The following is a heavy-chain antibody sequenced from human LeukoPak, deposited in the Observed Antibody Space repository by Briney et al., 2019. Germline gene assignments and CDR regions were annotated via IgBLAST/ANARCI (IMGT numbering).Heavy chain of an antibody. CDR1: GYTFTSYD. D-gene: IGHD3-9*01. J-gene: IGHJ4*02. CDR2: MNPNSGNT. Sequence: GTPVKVSCKASGYTFTSYDINWVRQATGQGLEWMGWMNPNSGNTGYAQKFQGRVTMTRNTSISTAYMELSSLRSEDTAVYYCARAGWRYFDWKTYYFDYWGQGTLVTVSS. V-gene: IGHV1-8*01. CDR3: ARAGWRYFDWKTYYFDY.